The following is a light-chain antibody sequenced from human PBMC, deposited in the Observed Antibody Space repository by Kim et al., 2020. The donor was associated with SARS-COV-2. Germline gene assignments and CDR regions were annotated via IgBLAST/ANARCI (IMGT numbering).Light chain of an antibody. CDR1: QDISTW. CDR3: QQSQSFPIT. V-gene: IGKV1-12*01. J-gene: IGKJ5*01. CDR2: GAS. Sequence: IQMTQSPSSVSASVGDRVTITCRASQDISTWLAWYQEKPGRAPKLLISGASSLQSGVPPRFSGSGSGTDFTLVISSLQPEDFASYYCQQSQSFPITFGQGTRLEIK.